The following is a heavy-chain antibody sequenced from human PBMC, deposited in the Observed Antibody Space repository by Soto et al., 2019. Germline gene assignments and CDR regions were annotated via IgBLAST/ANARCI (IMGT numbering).Heavy chain of an antibody. CDR3: ARGSPRITGTFWFDP. CDR1: GGSFSGYY. V-gene: IGHV4-34*01. Sequence: SETLSLTCAVYGGSFSGYYWSWIRQPPGKGLEWIGEINHSGSTNYNPSLKSRVTISVDTSKNQFSLKLSSVTAADTAVYYCARGSPRITGTFWFDPWGQGTLVTVSS. CDR2: INHSGST. J-gene: IGHJ5*02. D-gene: IGHD1-20*01.